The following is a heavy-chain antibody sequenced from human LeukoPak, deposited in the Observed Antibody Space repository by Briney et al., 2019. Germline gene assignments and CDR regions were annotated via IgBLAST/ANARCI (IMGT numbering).Heavy chain of an antibody. V-gene: IGHV4-59*01. Sequence: PSDTLSLTCTVSGGSLSSYYWSWIRQPPGKGREGMGYIYYSGSTNYNPSLKSRVTISVDPSKNQFSLKLSSVPAADTAVYYCARDRTFGPEWDHEFDYWGQGTLVTVSS. J-gene: IGHJ4*02. CDR2: IYYSGST. CDR1: GGSLSSYY. CDR3: ARDRTFGPEWDHEFDY. D-gene: IGHD3-16*01.